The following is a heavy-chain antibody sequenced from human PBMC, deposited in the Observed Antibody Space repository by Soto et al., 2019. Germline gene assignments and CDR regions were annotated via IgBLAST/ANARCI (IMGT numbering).Heavy chain of an antibody. CDR3: AKFIWNDDDFDY. CDR2: ISYDGSNK. D-gene: IGHD1-1*01. Sequence: PGGSLRLSCAASGFTFSSYGMHWVRQAPGKGLEWVAVISYDGSNKYYADSVKGRFTISRDNSKNTLYLQMNSLRAEDTAVYYCAKFIWNDDDFDYWGQGTLVTVSS. CDR1: GFTFSSYG. V-gene: IGHV3-30*18. J-gene: IGHJ4*02.